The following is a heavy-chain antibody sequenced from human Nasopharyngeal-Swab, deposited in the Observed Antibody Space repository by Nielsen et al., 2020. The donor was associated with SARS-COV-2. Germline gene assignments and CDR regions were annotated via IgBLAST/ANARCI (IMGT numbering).Heavy chain of an antibody. CDR2: ISYDGSNK. V-gene: IGHV3-30-3*01. Sequence: GESLKISCAASGFTFSSYAMHWVRQAPGKGLEWVAVISYDGSNKYYADSVKGRFTISRDNSKNTLYLQMNSLRAEDTAVCYCARAVAGYYYMDVWGKGTTVTVSS. CDR1: GFTFSSYA. CDR3: ARAVAGYYYMDV. J-gene: IGHJ6*03. D-gene: IGHD6-19*01.